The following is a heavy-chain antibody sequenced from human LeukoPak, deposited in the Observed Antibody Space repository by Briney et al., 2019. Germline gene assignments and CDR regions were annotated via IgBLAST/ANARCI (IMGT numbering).Heavy chain of an antibody. CDR3: ARLARPSSGWSIFDY. Sequence: SETLSLTCTVSGDSISNYYWNWIRQPPGGGLELIWFIYDRGGTSYTPSLEGRVSMLVDMSKNQFSLKLTSVTAADTAVYYCARLARPSSGWSIFDYWGQGALVTVSS. J-gene: IGHJ4*02. V-gene: IGHV4-59*08. CDR2: IYDRGGT. D-gene: IGHD6-19*01. CDR1: GDSISNYY.